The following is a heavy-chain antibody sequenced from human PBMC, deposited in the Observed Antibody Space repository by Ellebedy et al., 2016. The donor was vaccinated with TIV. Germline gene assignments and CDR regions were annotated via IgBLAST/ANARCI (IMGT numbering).Heavy chain of an antibody. Sequence: GESLKISCKGSGYNFVDYWIGWVRQMPGKGLEWMGIIYPGNSHSRYSPSFQGQVTVSADKSISTAYLQWSSLKASDTAIYYCATSPFSGNYKEFDYWGQGTLVTVSS. CDR3: ATSPFSGNYKEFDY. D-gene: IGHD1-26*01. V-gene: IGHV5-51*01. CDR1: GYNFVDYW. CDR2: IYPGNSHS. J-gene: IGHJ4*02.